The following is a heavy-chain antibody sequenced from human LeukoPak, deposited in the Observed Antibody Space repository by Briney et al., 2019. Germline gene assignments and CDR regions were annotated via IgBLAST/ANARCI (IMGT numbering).Heavy chain of an antibody. CDR3: ASRTCTSSGYCPFDY. V-gene: IGHV4-39*01. CDR2: ICCSGNT. CDR1: GDSISSTSYY. D-gene: IGHD3-22*01. Sequence: SETLSLTCTVSGDSISSTSYYWGWIRQPPGKGLEWIGTICCSGNTYYNPSVKGRLTISVDTSRNQFSLKLSSVTAADTAIYYCASRTCTSSGYCPFDYWGQGTLVTVSS. J-gene: IGHJ4*02.